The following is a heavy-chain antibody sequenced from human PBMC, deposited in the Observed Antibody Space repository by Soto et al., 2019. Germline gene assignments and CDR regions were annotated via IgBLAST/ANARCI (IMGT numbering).Heavy chain of an antibody. D-gene: IGHD2-15*01. J-gene: IGHJ6*02. Sequence: QVQLVQSGAEVKKPGSSVKVSCKASGGTFSSYTISWVRQAPGQGLEWMGRIIPILGIANYAQKFQGRVTITADKSTSTAYVDLSSLRSEDTAVYYCARYCSGGSCYHYYYGMDVWGQGTTVTVSS. CDR2: IIPILGIA. CDR1: GGTFSSYT. V-gene: IGHV1-69*02. CDR3: ARYCSGGSCYHYYYGMDV.